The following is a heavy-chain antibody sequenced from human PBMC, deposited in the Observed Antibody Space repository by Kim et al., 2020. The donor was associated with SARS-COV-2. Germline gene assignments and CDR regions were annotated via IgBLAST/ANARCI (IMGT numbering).Heavy chain of an antibody. D-gene: IGHD5-12*01. CDR3: VRDLVGSDDL. CDR1: GFTFSNYW. CDR2: LNEDGSTT. Sequence: GGSLRLSCAASGFTFSNYWMHWVRQAPGKGPVWVSRLNEDGSTTNYADSVKGRFTISRDNARNTLYLHMDSLRAEDTALYYCVRDLVGSDDLWSQGTLVTVSS. J-gene: IGHJ5*02. V-gene: IGHV3-74*01.